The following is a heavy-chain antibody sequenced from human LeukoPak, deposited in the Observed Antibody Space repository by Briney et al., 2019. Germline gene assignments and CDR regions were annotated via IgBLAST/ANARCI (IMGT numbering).Heavy chain of an antibody. CDR1: GGSVSSSHY. J-gene: IGHJ3*01. Sequence: KSSETLSLTCTVSGGSVSSSHYWGWIRQPPGKGLEWIGSIYYGGSTYYNASLRSRVTTSVDTSKNQFSLKLSSVTAADTAVYYCAKSTYYYDTFVNAFDLWGQGTMVTVSS. V-gene: IGHV4-39*07. CDR3: AKSTYYYDTFVNAFDL. D-gene: IGHD3-22*01. CDR2: IYYGGST.